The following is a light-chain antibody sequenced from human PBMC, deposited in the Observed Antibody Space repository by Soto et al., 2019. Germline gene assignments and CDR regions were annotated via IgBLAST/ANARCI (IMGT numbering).Light chain of an antibody. CDR2: SNN. V-gene: IGLV1-44*01. Sequence: QSVLTQPPSASGTPGQRVTISCSGSSSNIGSNSVNWYQHFPGTAPKLLIYSNNQRPSGVPDRVSGSKSGTSASLAISGLQSEDEADYYCAAWDDSLTVWVFGGGTKVTVL. CDR3: AAWDDSLTVWV. J-gene: IGLJ3*02. CDR1: SSNIGSNS.